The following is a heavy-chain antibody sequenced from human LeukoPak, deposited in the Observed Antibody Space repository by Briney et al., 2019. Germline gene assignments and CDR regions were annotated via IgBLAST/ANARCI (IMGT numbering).Heavy chain of an antibody. CDR3: ARLWDDYPNPYFDY. V-gene: IGHV4-59*08. J-gene: IGHJ4*02. CDR2: IYYSGST. CDR1: GGSISSYY. D-gene: IGHD4-11*01. Sequence: SETLSLTCTVSGGSISSYYWSWIRQPPGKGLEWIGYIYYSGSTNYNPSLKSRVTISVDTSKNQFSLKLSSVTAADTAVYYCARLWDDYPNPYFDYWGQGTLVTVSS.